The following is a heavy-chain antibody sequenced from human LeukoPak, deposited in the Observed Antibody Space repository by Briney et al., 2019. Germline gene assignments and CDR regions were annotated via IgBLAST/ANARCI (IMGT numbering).Heavy chain of an antibody. Sequence: RAGGSLRLSCAASGFTFSSYAMSWVRQPPGKGLEWIGSIYYTGNTYYNPSLKSRVTISVDTSNNQFFLKLTSVAAADTAVYYCARRNWNYENWLDPWGQGTLVTVSS. D-gene: IGHD1-7*01. V-gene: IGHV4-39*01. J-gene: IGHJ5*02. CDR3: ARRNWNYENWLDP. CDR1: GFTFSSYA. CDR2: IYYTGNT.